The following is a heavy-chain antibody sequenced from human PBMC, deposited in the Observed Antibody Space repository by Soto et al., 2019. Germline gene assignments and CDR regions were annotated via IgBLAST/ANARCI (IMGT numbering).Heavy chain of an antibody. CDR2: VSTSGRST. CDR1: GFIFSEST. Sequence: GGSLRLSCSASGFIFSESTIYWVRQVPGKGLEAISAVSTSGRSTYYADSVKDRFTISRDNSKNTLFLQMGSLGPEDTAIYYCVKQAHGLDGVAFDYWGQGTQVTVSS. V-gene: IGHV3-64D*06. J-gene: IGHJ4*02. D-gene: IGHD2-15*01. CDR3: VKQAHGLDGVAFDY.